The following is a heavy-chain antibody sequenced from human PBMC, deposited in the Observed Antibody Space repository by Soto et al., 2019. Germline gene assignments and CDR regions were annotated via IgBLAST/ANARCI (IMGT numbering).Heavy chain of an antibody. Sequence: EVQLVESGGGLVQPGGSLRLSCAASGFTLSDHYMDWVRQAPGKGLEWVGRTRNKANSYTTEYAASVKGRFTISRDDSKNSLYVQMKSLKNEDTAVYYCAREEVQWLVRRVYYYGMDVWGQGTTVTVSS. V-gene: IGHV3-72*01. CDR2: TRNKANSYTT. CDR1: GFTLSDHY. D-gene: IGHD6-19*01. J-gene: IGHJ6*02. CDR3: AREEVQWLVRRVYYYGMDV.